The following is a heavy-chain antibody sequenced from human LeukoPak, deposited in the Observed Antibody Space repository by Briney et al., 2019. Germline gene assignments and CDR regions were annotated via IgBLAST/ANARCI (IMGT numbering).Heavy chain of an antibody. D-gene: IGHD3-22*01. V-gene: IGHV4-34*01. J-gene: IGHJ4*02. CDR3: ARRRVYYDSSGYYNYFDY. CDR2: INHSGST. Sequence: SETLSLTCAVYGGCFSGYYWSWIRQPPGKGLEWIGEINHSGSTNYNPSLKSRVTISVDTSKNQISLKLSSVTAADTAVYYCARRRVYYDSSGYYNYFDYWGQGTLVTVSS. CDR1: GGCFSGYY.